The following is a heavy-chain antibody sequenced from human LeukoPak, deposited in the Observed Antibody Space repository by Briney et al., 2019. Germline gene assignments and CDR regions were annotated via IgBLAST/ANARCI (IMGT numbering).Heavy chain of an antibody. CDR1: GGSFSGYY. CDR2: INHSGST. CDR3: ARGRWFDP. Sequence: SETLSLTCAVYGGSFSGYYWSWIRQPPGKGLEWIGEINHSGSTNYNPSLKSRVTISVDTPKNQLSLKLSSVTAADTAVYYCARGRWFDPWGQGTLVTVSS. J-gene: IGHJ5*02. V-gene: IGHV4-34*01.